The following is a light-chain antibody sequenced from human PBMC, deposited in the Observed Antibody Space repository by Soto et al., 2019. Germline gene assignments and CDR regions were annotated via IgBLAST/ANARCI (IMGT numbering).Light chain of an antibody. CDR1: ASDIGGYDY. J-gene: IGLJ3*02. V-gene: IGLV2-8*01. Sequence: QSALTQPPSASGSPGQSVTISCTGTASDIGGYDYVSWYQQHPGKAPKLMIYEVNKRPSGVPDRFSGSKSGNTASLTVSGLQAEDEADYYSYSYAGSKIVDVFGGGTKLTVL. CDR2: EVN. CDR3: YSYAGSKIVDV.